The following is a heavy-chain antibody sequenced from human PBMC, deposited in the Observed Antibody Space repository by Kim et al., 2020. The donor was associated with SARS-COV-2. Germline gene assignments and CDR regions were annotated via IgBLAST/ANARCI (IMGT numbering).Heavy chain of an antibody. D-gene: IGHD6-19*01. J-gene: IGHJ4*02. V-gene: IGHV4-39*07. CDR1: GGSISSSSYY. CDR3: ARGGAESFYWGIAVAGTSEGVDY. CDR2: IYYSGST. Sequence: SETLSLTCTVSGGSISSSSYYWGWIRQPPGKGLEWIGSIYYSGSTYYNPSLKSRVTISVDTSKNQFSLKLSSVTAADTAVYYCARGGAESFYWGIAVAGTSEGVDYCGQGTLVTVSS.